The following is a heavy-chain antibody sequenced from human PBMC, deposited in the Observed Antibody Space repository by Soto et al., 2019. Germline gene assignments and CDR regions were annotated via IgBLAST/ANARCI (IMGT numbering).Heavy chain of an antibody. V-gene: IGHV1-18*01. Sequence: ASVKVSCKASGYTFTSYGISWVRQAPGQGLEWMGWISAYNGNTNYAQKLQGRVTMTTDTSTSTAYMELRSLRSDDTAVYYCARDRLALRRGAEWFDPWGQGTLVTVSS. CDR1: GYTFTSYG. J-gene: IGHJ5*02. CDR3: ARDRLALRRGAEWFDP. D-gene: IGHD3-10*01. CDR2: ISAYNGNT.